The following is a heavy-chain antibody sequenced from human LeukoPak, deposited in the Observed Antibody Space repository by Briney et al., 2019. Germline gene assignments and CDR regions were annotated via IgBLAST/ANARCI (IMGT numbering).Heavy chain of an antibody. V-gene: IGHV3-53*01. D-gene: IGHD2-21*02. J-gene: IGHJ4*02. CDR1: GFTVSSNY. CDR2: IYSGGST. Sequence: PGGSLRLSCAASGFTVSSNYMSWVRQAPGKGLEWVSVIYSGGSTYYADSVKGRFTISRDNSKNTLYLQMNSLRAEDTAVYYCAKGGVVVVTAQPLDYWGQGTLVTVSS. CDR3: AKGGVVVVTAQPLDY.